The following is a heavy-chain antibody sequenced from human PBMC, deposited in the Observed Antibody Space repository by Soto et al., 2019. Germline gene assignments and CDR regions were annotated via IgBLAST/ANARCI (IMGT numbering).Heavy chain of an antibody. D-gene: IGHD2-8*01. J-gene: IGHJ3*02. CDR1: GYTFTSYG. V-gene: IGHV1-18*01. Sequence: GASVKVSCKASGYTFTSYGISWVRQAPGQGLEWMGWINAFDVHTNYSQKLHDRVTMTTNRFTDTAYMELSSLTLDDTAVYFCARNLYGRAFDIWGQGTMVTVSS. CDR3: ARNLYGRAFDI. CDR2: INAFDVHT.